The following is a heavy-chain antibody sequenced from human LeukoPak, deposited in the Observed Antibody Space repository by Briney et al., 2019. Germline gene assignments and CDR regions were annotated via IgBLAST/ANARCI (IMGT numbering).Heavy chain of an antibody. D-gene: IGHD3-10*01. J-gene: IGHJ4*02. CDR3: ARGEASGWPTYYGSGPYIPTGFDY. V-gene: IGHV4-30-4*01. Sequence: SETLSLTCTVSGGSISSGDYYWSWIRQPPGKGLEWIGYIYYSGSTYYNPSLKSRVTISVDTSKNQFSLKLSSVTAADTAVYYCARGEASGWPTYYGSGPYIPTGFDYWGQGTLVTVSS. CDR1: GGSISSGDYY. CDR2: IYYSGST.